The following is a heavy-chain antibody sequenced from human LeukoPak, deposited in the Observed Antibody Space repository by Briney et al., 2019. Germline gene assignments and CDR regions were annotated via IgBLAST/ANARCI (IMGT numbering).Heavy chain of an antibody. V-gene: IGHV3-23*01. CDR2: ISASGGST. CDR3: AKDGLKDYYDFWSGFDH. Sequence: GGSLRLSCVASGFTFSTYAMTWVRQAPGKGLEWVSGISASGGSTYYIDSVRGRFSTSRDNSKNTLYLHMNSLRAEDTAVYYCAKDGLKDYYDFWSGFDHWGQGTLVTVSS. CDR1: GFTFSTYA. D-gene: IGHD3-3*01. J-gene: IGHJ4*02.